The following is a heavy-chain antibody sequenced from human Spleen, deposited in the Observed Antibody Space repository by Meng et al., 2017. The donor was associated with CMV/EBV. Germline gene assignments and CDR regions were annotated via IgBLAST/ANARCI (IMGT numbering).Heavy chain of an antibody. V-gene: IGHV6-1*01. Sequence: QVQLQQSGPGLVKPSQTPSPTWAISGDSVSSNSAAWNWIRQSPSRGLEWLGRTYYRSKYYNDYALSVKSRITINPDTSKNQFSLQLNSVTPEDTAIYYCARDWGDVRGGFDFWGQGTLVTVSS. CDR2: TYYRSKYYN. D-gene: IGHD3-10*02. J-gene: IGHJ4*02. CDR3: ARDWGDVRGGFDF. CDR1: GDSVSSNSAA.